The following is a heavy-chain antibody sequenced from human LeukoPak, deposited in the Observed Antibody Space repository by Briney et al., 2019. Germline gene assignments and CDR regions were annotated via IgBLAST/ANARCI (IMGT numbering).Heavy chain of an antibody. V-gene: IGHV3-21*01. J-gene: IGHJ4*02. CDR2: ISSSSSYI. CDR1: GFTFSSYS. D-gene: IGHD5-18*01. Sequence: PGGSERLSCAASGFTFSSYSMNWVRQAPGKGLEWVSSISSSSSYIYYADSVKGRFTISRDNAKNSLYLQMNSLRAEDTAVYYCARHKPGYSYAPPFDYWGQGTLVTVSS. CDR3: ARHKPGYSYAPPFDY.